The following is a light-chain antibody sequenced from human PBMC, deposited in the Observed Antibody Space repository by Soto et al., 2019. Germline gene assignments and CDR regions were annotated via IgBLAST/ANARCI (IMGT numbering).Light chain of an antibody. J-gene: IGLJ1*01. V-gene: IGLV2-14*03. CDR2: DVS. CDR1: SNDVGGYTH. CDR3: SSYTSSTLYV. Sequence: QSALTQPASVSGAPGQSISISCTGTSNDVGGYTHVSWYQQHPGRAPKLIIYDVSSRPSGVSSRFSGSKSGDTASLTISGLQTEDEADYYCSSYTSSTLYVFGTGTKVTVL.